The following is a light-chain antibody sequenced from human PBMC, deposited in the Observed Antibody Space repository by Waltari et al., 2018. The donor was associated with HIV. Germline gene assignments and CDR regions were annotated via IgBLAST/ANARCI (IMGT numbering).Light chain of an antibody. CDR1: SSDVGSYNF. CDR2: EVS. V-gene: IGLV2-23*02. Sequence: QSALTQPASVSGSPGQSITISCTGTSSDVGSYNFVSWYQQHPGKAPKLMIYEVSKRPSGVSNRFSGSKSGNTASLTISGLQAEDEADYHCCSYAGSSTYVVFGGGTKLTVL. CDR3: CSYAGSSTYVV. J-gene: IGLJ2*01.